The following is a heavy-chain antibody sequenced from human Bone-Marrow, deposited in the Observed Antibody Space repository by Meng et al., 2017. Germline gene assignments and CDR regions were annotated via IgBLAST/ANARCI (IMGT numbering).Heavy chain of an antibody. CDR3: ARVVFIGGYQLLDY. CDR1: GFTFSSYS. V-gene: IGHV3-21*01. Sequence: GESLKISCAASGFTFSSYSMNWVRQAPGKGLEWVSSISSSSSYIYYADSVKGRFTISRDNAKNSLYLQMNSLRAEDTAVYYCARVVFIGGYQLLDYWGQGTLVTVSS. J-gene: IGHJ4*02. D-gene: IGHD2-2*01. CDR2: ISSSSSYI.